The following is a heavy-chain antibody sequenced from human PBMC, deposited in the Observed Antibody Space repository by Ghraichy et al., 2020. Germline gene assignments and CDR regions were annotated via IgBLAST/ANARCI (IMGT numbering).Heavy chain of an antibody. CDR2: ISTTGGST. D-gene: IGHD2-2*02. J-gene: IGHJ6*02. CDR1: GFTFSSYA. CDR3: AKAHCTSTSCYTYHYNGLDV. V-gene: IGHV3-23*01. Sequence: GGSLRLSCAASGFTFSSYAMNWVRQAPGKGLEWVSSISTTGGSTYSADSVKGRFTISRDNSKNTLYLQMNSLRAEDAAVYYCAKAHCTSTSCYTYHYNGLDVWGQGTTVTVSS.